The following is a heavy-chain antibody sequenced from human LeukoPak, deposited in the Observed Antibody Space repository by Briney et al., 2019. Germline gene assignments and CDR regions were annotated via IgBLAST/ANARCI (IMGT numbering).Heavy chain of an antibody. Sequence: PGGSLRLSCAASGFTFSSYNMNWVRQAPGRGLEWVSSISRTGNYIYYADSVKGRFTISRDNAQNSLYLQMNSLRVEDTAVYYCARVLETDCRGGSCYSGLDYWGQGTLVTVSS. CDR2: ISRTGNYI. J-gene: IGHJ4*02. V-gene: IGHV3-21*01. D-gene: IGHD2-15*01. CDR3: ARVLETDCRGGSCYSGLDY. CDR1: GFTFSSYN.